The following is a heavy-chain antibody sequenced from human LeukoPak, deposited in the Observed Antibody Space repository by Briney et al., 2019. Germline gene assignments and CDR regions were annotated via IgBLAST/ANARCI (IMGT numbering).Heavy chain of an antibody. CDR3: ASDTSGYYHLVY. CDR1: GGSISSSSYY. D-gene: IGHD3-22*01. CDR2: IYYSGST. Sequence: SETLSLTCTVSGGSISSSSYYWGWIRQPPGKGLEWIGSIYYSGSTYYNPSLKSRVTISVDTSKNQFSLNLTSVTAADTAVYYCASDTSGYYHLVYWGQGTLVTVSS. J-gene: IGHJ4*02. V-gene: IGHV4-39*07.